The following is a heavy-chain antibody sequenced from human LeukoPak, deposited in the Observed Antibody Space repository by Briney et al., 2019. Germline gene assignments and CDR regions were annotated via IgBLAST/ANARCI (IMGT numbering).Heavy chain of an antibody. J-gene: IGHJ4*02. CDR2: MNPNSGGT. Sequence: ASVKVSCKASGYTFTSYDINWVRQATGQGLEWMGWMNPNSGGTNYAQKFQGRVTMTRDTSISTAYMELSRLRSDDTAVYYCARVYYDFWSGYFVYWGQGTLVTVSS. CDR1: GYTFTSYD. V-gene: IGHV1-2*02. D-gene: IGHD3-3*01. CDR3: ARVYYDFWSGYFVY.